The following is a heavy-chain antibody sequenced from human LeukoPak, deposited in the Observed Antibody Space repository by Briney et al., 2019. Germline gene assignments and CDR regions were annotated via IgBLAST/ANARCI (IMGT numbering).Heavy chain of an antibody. CDR2: IRYDGSDK. V-gene: IGHV3-33*01. CDR1: GFTFSSYG. J-gene: IGHJ6*02. Sequence: GRSLRLSCAASGFTFSSYGMYWVRQAPGKGLEWVAIIRYDGSDKDYADSVKGRFTISRDNSKNTLYLQMNSLRAEDTAVYYCARARDRCSSASCFGQMDVWGQGTTVTVSS. D-gene: IGHD2-2*01. CDR3: ARARDRCSSASCFGQMDV.